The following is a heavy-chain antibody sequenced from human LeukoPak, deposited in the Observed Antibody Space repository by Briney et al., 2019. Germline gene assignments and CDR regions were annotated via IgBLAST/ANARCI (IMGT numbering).Heavy chain of an antibody. V-gene: IGHV3-23*01. Sequence: PGGSLRLSCAASGLTFSTYGMSWVRQAPGKGLEWVSSIHNSGSSTYYTDSVKGRFTISRDNAKNSLYLQMNSVRAEDTAVYYCARDQWELLTKGYFDYWGQGTLVTVSS. J-gene: IGHJ4*02. CDR3: ARDQWELLTKGYFDY. D-gene: IGHD1-26*01. CDR2: IHNSGSST. CDR1: GLTFSTYG.